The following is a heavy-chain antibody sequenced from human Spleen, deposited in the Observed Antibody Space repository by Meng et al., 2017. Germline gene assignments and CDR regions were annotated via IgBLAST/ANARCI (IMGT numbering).Heavy chain of an antibody. CDR1: GFTFTNYA. CDR3: AKQREYSYGFYYFDY. CDR2: ISGSGRNT. D-gene: IGHD5-18*01. J-gene: IGHJ4*02. Sequence: GGSLRLSCGASGFTFTNYAMNWVRQAPGKGLEWVSSISGSGRNTYYADSVKGRFTISRDNSNNMLYLQMNSLRAEDTAVYYCAKQREYSYGFYYFDYWGQGTLVTVS. V-gene: IGHV3-23*01.